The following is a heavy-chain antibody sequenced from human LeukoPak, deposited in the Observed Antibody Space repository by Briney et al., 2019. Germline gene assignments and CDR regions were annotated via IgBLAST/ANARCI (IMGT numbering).Heavy chain of an antibody. D-gene: IGHD6-19*01. V-gene: IGHV3-30*03. J-gene: IGHJ3*02. CDR2: ISYDGSNK. CDR1: GFXFSSYG. CDR3: ASSSSGWYGAFDI. Sequence: GGSLRLSCAASGFXFSSYGMHWVRQAPGKGLEWVAVISYDGSNKYYADSVKGRFTISRDNSKNTLYLQMNSLRAEDTAVYYCASSSSGWYGAFDIWGQGTMVTVSS.